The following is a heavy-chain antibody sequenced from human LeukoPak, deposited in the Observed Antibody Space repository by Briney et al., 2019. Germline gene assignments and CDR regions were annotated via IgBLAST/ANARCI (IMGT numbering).Heavy chain of an antibody. D-gene: IGHD2-8*01. CDR2: ISAYNGHT. CDR1: DYTFTRHG. CDR3: AGSLGYCTSNVCYLKY. J-gene: IGHJ4*02. Sequence: ASVKVSCKASDYTFTRHGISWVRQAPGQGLEWMGWISAYNGHTNYAQKLQGRVTMTTDTSTTTAYMELRSLRSDDTAVYYCAGSLGYCTSNVCYLKYWGQGTLVTVSS. V-gene: IGHV1-18*01.